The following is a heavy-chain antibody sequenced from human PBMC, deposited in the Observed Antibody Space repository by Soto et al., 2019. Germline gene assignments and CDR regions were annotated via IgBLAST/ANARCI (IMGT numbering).Heavy chain of an antibody. Sequence: GGSLRLSCAAFGFTFSSYAMHWVRQAPGKGLEWVAVISYDGSNKYYADSVKGRFTISRDNSKNTLYLQMNSLRAEDTAVYYCARDEALIAVPCDFCYYGMDVWGQGTTVPVSS. V-gene: IGHV3-30-3*01. CDR2: ISYDGSNK. J-gene: IGHJ6*02. D-gene: IGHD6-19*01. CDR3: ARDEALIAVPCDFCYYGMDV. CDR1: GFTFSSYA.